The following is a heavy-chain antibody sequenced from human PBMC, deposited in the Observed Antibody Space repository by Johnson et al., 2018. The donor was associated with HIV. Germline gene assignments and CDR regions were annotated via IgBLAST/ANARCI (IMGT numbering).Heavy chain of an antibody. V-gene: IGHV3-30*03. D-gene: IGHD1-26*01. CDR1: GFTFSNAW. Sequence: QMQLVESGGGLVQPGGSLRLSCAASGFTFSNAWMSWVRQAPGKGLEWVAVISYDGSNKYYADSVKGRFTISRDNSKNTLYLQMNSLRAEDTAVYYCARGYSGSDDAFDIWGQGTMVTVSS. J-gene: IGHJ3*02. CDR2: ISYDGSNK. CDR3: ARGYSGSDDAFDI.